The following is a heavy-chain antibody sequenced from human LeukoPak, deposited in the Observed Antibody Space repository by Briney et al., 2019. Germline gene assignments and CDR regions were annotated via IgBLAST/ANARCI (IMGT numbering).Heavy chain of an antibody. CDR2: ISSSSSYI. D-gene: IGHD2-15*01. Sequence: GGSLRLSCAASGFTFSSYSMNWVRQAPGKGLEWVSSISSSSSYIYYADSAKGRFTISRDNAKNSLYLQMNSLRAEDTAVYYCARDEVVVAANYFDYWGQGTLVTVSS. V-gene: IGHV3-21*01. CDR1: GFTFSSYS. J-gene: IGHJ4*02. CDR3: ARDEVVVAANYFDY.